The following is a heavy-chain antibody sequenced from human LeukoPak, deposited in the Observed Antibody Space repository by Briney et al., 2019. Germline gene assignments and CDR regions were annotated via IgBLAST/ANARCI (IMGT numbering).Heavy chain of an antibody. CDR3: VQAISLGGG. CDR1: GFTFSSYG. D-gene: IGHD3-10*01. V-gene: IGHV3-30*02. CDR2: TWSDGSEK. Sequence: GGSLRLSCAASGFTFSSYGMHWVRQAPGKGLEWVAFTWSDGSEKYYADSVKGRFTISRDNSENTLYLQVNSLRAEDTAVYYCVQAISLGGGWGQGTLVTVSS. J-gene: IGHJ1*01.